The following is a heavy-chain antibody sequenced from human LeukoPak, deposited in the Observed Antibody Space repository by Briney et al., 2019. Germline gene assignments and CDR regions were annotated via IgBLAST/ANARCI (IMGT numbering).Heavy chain of an antibody. CDR2: ITPILGLI. V-gene: IGHV1-69*04. Sequence: ASVKVSCKASGGTFSRYAINWVRQAPGQGLEWMGRITPILGLINYAQTFQGGVTISADKSTNTGYMEVTGLRSEDTAIYYCARGRGSRTGFNGDYLDYWGQGTLLTVSS. D-gene: IGHD3/OR15-3a*01. J-gene: IGHJ4*02. CDR3: ARGRGSRTGFNGDYLDY. CDR1: GGTFSRYA.